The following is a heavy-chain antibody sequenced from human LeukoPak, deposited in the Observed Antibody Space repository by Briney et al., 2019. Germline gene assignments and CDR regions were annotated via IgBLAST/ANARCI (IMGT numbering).Heavy chain of an antibody. CDR2: ISYDGSNK. V-gene: IGHV3-30-3*01. J-gene: IGHJ4*02. CDR3: ARAEDIMTYYYGSGSYFPFDY. Sequence: GGSLRLSCAASGFTFSSYAMSWVRQAPGKGLEWVAVISYDGSNKYYADSVKGRFTISRDNSKNTLYLQMNSLRAEDTAVYYCARAEDIMTYYYGSGSYFPFDYWGQGTLVTVSS. D-gene: IGHD3-10*01. CDR1: GFTFSSYA.